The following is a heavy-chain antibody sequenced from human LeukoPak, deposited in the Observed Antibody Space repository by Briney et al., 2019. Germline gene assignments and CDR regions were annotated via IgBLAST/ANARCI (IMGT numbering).Heavy chain of an antibody. CDR1: GYTFTSYG. D-gene: IGHD5-18*01. CDR2: ISAYNGNT. J-gene: IGHJ4*02. CDR3: ARRYSYEYYFDY. Sequence: ASVKVSCKASGYTFTSYGISWVRQAPGQGLEWMGWISAYNGNTNYAQKLQGRVTMTTDTSTCTAYMELRSLRSDDTAVYYCARRYSYEYYFDYWGQGTLVTVSS. V-gene: IGHV1-18*01.